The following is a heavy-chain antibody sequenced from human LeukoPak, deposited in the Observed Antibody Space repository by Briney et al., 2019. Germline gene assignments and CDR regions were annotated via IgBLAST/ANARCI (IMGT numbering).Heavy chain of an antibody. CDR3: ARGLGDGEYLFDS. CDR1: NFPFKNYG. J-gene: IGHJ4*02. D-gene: IGHD3-10*01. CDR2: IWSVDGEK. V-gene: IGHV3-33*08. Sequence: GKSLRLSCAATNFPFKNYGMHWVRQSPGKGLEWVAVIWSVDGEKHYLDSVKGRFTISRDNSKNMLFLQMNSLRIEDTAVYYCARGLGDGEYLFDSWGRGTLVTVSS.